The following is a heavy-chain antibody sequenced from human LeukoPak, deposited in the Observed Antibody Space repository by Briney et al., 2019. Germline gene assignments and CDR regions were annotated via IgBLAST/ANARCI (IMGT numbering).Heavy chain of an antibody. V-gene: IGHV3-23*01. Sequence: PGGSLRLSCAASGFTFSSYAMSWVRQAPGKGLEWVAAISGSGGSTYYADSVKGRFTISRDNSKNTLYLQMNSLRAEDTAVYYCAKANVWGSYPSDYWGQGTLVTVSS. J-gene: IGHJ4*02. CDR3: AKANVWGSYPSDY. D-gene: IGHD3-16*02. CDR1: GFTFSSYA. CDR2: ISGSGGST.